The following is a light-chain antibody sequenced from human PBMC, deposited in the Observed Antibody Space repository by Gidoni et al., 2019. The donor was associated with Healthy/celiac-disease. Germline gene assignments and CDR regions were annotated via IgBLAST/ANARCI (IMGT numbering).Light chain of an antibody. CDR1: QSISSY. CDR2: AAS. J-gene: IGKJ2*01. V-gene: IGKV1-39*01. Sequence: DIQMTQSPSSLSASVGDRVTITCRASQSISSYLNWYQQKPGKAPKLLIYAASSLQSGVPSRFSGSGSGTDFTLTISSLQPEDFATYHCQQSYSTPRTFXQXTKLEIK. CDR3: QQSYSTPRT.